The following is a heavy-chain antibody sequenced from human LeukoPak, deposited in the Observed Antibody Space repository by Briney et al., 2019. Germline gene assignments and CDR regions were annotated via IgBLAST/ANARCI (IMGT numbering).Heavy chain of an antibody. CDR3: ARVTLYSGGYYYDN. CDR2: ISSDGGTT. V-gene: IGHV3-64*01. D-gene: IGHD3-22*01. Sequence: GGSLRLSCAASGFTFTSYAMHWVRQAPGKGLEYVSAISSDGGTTYYANSVKGRFTISRDNSKNTLYLQMGSLRAEDMAVYYCARVTLYSGGYYYDNWGQGTLVTVSS. CDR1: GFTFTSYA. J-gene: IGHJ4*02.